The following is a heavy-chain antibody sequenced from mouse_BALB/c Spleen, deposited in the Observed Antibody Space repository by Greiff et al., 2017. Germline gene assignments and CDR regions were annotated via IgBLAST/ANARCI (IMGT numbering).Heavy chain of an antibody. CDR1: GFSLTSYG. D-gene: IGHD1-1*01. CDR3: ARNIITTVVATRGYAMDY. Sequence: VMLVESGPGLVQPSQSLSITCTVSGFSLTSYGVHWVRQSPGKGLEWLGVIWSGGSTDYNAAFISRLSISKDNSKSQVFFKMNSLQANDTAIYYCARNIITTVVATRGYAMDYWGQGTSVTVSS. CDR2: IWSGGST. J-gene: IGHJ4*01. V-gene: IGHV2-2*02.